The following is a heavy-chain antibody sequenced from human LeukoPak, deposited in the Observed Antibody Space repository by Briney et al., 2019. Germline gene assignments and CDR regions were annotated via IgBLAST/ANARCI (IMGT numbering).Heavy chain of an antibody. CDR3: ARGVKGQDPNYYYYMDV. J-gene: IGHJ6*03. Sequence: SETLSLTCTVSGGSISSYYWSWIRQPPGKGLEWIGYIYYSGSTNYNPSLKSRVTISVDTSKNQFSLKLSSVTAADTAVYYCARGVKGQDPNYYYYMDVWGKGTTVTVSS. CDR1: GGSISSYY. CDR2: IYYSGST. D-gene: IGHD2-15*01. V-gene: IGHV4-59*01.